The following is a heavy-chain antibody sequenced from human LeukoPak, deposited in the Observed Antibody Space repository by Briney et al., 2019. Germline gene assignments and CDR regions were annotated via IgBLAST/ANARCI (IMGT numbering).Heavy chain of an antibody. J-gene: IGHJ4*02. CDR1: GFAFSAYA. CDR2: ISYDGSNK. D-gene: IGHD5-12*01. Sequence: PGGSLGLSCAASGFAFSAYAMHWVRQAPGKGLEGVALISYDGSNKYYADSVKGRFTISRDNSKNTLYLQMNSLRAEDTAVYYCAREFTVANQPRFDFWGQGTLVTVSS. V-gene: IGHV3-30-3*01. CDR3: AREFTVANQPRFDF.